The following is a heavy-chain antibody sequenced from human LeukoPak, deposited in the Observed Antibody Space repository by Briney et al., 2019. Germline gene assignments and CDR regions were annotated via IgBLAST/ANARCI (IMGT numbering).Heavy chain of an antibody. D-gene: IGHD1-26*01. CDR3: ARDYSGEWEQLTGWWFDP. J-gene: IGHJ5*02. CDR1: GYTFGTHW. V-gene: IGHV1-46*01. Sequence: ASVKVSCKASGYTFGTHWMHWVRQAPGQGLEWMAMINPSGDVGSYAQKFQGRVTVTRDMSTRTVYMELSDLRPEDTAVYYCARDYSGEWEQLTGWWFDPWGQGTLVIVSS. CDR2: INPSGDVG.